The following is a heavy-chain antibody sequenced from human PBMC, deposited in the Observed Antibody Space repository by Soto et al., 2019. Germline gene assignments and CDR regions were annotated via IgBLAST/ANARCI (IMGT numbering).Heavy chain of an antibody. Sequence: QVQLVQSGAEVKKPGSSVKVSCKASGGTFSSYAISWVRQAPGQGLEWMGGIIPIPGTANYAQKFQGRVTITAAESTSAAYMELSSLRSEDTAVYYCARSQGSSTSLEIYYYYYYGMDVWGQGTKVTVSS. CDR1: GGTFSSYA. CDR2: IIPIPGTA. V-gene: IGHV1-69*01. D-gene: IGHD2-2*01. J-gene: IGHJ6*02. CDR3: ARSQGSSTSLEIYYYYYYGMDV.